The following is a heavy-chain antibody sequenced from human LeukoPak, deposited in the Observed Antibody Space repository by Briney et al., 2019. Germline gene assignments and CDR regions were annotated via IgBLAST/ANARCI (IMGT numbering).Heavy chain of an antibody. CDR1: SGSIRSSDYP. J-gene: IGHJ6*02. CDR3: ASLGDCSGGSHLCRYYYYGMDV. CDR2: IHYSGST. D-gene: IGHD2-15*01. Sequence: SSETLSLTCTVSSGSIRSSDYPWGWIRQPPGKGLEWIGTIHYSGSTYYNPSLKSRVTISVDTSKNQFSLKLSSVTAADTAVYYCASLGDCSGGSHLCRYYYYGMDVWGQGTTVTVSS. V-gene: IGHV4-39*07.